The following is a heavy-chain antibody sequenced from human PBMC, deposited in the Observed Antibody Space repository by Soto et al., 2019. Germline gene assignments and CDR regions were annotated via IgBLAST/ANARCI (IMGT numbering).Heavy chain of an antibody. CDR3: AITSMTRIDY. J-gene: IGHJ4*02. D-gene: IGHD4-17*01. Sequence: QVQLMQSGAEVKKPGSSVQVSCTASGGTFSNFAISWVRQAPGQGLEWMGVTIPETDKTKYAQKFQGRVVMSADKSTTTAFLDLSGLTSDDTDVYYCAITSMTRIDYWGQGPLVTVSS. V-gene: IGHV1-69*06. CDR2: TIPETDKT. CDR1: GGTFSNFA.